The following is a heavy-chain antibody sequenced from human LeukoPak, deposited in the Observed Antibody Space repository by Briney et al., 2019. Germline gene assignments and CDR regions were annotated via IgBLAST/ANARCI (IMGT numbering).Heavy chain of an antibody. D-gene: IGHD6-19*01. V-gene: IGHV3-30*04. CDR1: GFTFSSYA. CDR2: ISYDGSNK. Sequence: GGSLRLSCAASGFTFSSYAMHWVRQAPGKGLEWVAVISYDGSNKYYADSVKGRFTISRDNSKNTLYPQMNSLRAEDTAVYYCAGDRQPAVAGTVTFPDFDPWGQGTLVTVSS. J-gene: IGHJ5*02. CDR3: AGDRQPAVAGTVTFPDFDP.